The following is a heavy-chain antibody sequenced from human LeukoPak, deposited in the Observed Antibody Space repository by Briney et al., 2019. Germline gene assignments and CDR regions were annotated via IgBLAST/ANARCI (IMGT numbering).Heavy chain of an antibody. V-gene: IGHV4-4*02. CDR2: IYHSGST. Sequence: SETLSLTCAVSGGSISSSNWWSWVRQPPGKGLEWIGEIYHSGSTNYNPSLKSRVTISVDKSKNQFSLKLSSVTAADTAVYYCARELGTGTIRQLGFDPWGQGTLVTVSS. CDR3: ARELGTGTIRQLGFDP. CDR1: GGSISSSNW. J-gene: IGHJ5*02. D-gene: IGHD1-7*01.